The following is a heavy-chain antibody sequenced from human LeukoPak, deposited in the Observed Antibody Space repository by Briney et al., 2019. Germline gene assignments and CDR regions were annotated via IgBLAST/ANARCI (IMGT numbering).Heavy chain of an antibody. CDR2: ISSSGSTI. D-gene: IGHD3-10*01. Sequence: GGSLRLSCAASGFTFSSYEMNWVRQAPGKGLEWVSYISSSGSTIYYADSMKGRFTIPRDNAKNSLYLQMNSLRAEDTAVYYCARYMVRGDYFDYWGQGTLVTVSS. V-gene: IGHV3-48*03. J-gene: IGHJ4*02. CDR1: GFTFSSYE. CDR3: ARYMVRGDYFDY.